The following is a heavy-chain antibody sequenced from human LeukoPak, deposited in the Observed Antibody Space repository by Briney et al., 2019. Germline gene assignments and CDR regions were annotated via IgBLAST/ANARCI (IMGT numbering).Heavy chain of an antibody. Sequence: PGRSLRLSCAASGFTFSSYGMHWVRQAPGKGLEWVAVISYDGSNKYYADSVKGRFTISRDNSKNTLYLQMNSLRAEDTAVYYCAKDRVATIMIDYWGQGTLVTVS. J-gene: IGHJ4*02. V-gene: IGHV3-30*18. CDR1: GFTFSSYG. CDR2: ISYDGSNK. CDR3: AKDRVATIMIDY. D-gene: IGHD5-12*01.